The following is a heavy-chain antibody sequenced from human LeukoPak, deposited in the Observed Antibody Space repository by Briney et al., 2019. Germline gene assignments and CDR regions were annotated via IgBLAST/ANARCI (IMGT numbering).Heavy chain of an antibody. V-gene: IGHV1-8*01. CDR2: MNPNSGNT. D-gene: IGHD3-3*01. J-gene: IGHJ4*02. Sequence: VASVKVFCKASGYTFTSYDINWVRQATGQGLAWMGWMNPNSGNTGYAQKFQGRVTMTRNTSISTAYMELSSLRSEDTAVYYCARGLITIFGVVTDEYAIDYWGQGTLVTVSS. CDR3: ARGLITIFGVVTDEYAIDY. CDR1: GYTFTSYD.